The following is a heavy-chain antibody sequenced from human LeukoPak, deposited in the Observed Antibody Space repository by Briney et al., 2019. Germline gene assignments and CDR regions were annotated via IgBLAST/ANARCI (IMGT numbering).Heavy chain of an antibody. CDR3: ARKGRSSSFDY. CDR1: GYSISSGCQ. D-gene: IGHD6-13*01. J-gene: IGHJ4*02. Sequence: SETLSLTCAVSGYSISSGCQWAWIRQPPGKGLEWLGSIHYSGTTYYKASLKSRVTISVDTSQNQFSLKLTSVTAADTAVYYCARKGRSSSFDYWGQGTLITVSS. V-gene: IGHV4-38-2*01. CDR2: IHYSGTT.